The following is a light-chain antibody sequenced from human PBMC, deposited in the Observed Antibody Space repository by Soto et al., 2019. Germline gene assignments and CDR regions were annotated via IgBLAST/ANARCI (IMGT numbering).Light chain of an antibody. J-gene: IGKJ2*01. V-gene: IGKV1-39*01. Sequence: DIQMTQSPSSLSASVGDRVTITCRASQSIGSSLNWYQQKPGKAPDLLIYAASNLQSGVPSRFSGSGSGTDFTLTISSLQPEDFATYYCQQSYSSPHMYTFGQGTKLEIK. CDR2: AAS. CDR3: QQSYSSPHMYT. CDR1: QSIGSS.